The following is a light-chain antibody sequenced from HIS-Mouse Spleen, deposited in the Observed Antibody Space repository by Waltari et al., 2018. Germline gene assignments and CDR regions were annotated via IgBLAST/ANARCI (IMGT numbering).Light chain of an antibody. CDR2: RNN. CDR3: AAWDDSLSGPV. Sequence: QSVLTQPPSASGTPGQRVTIPCSGSSSNIGSNYVYWYQQLPGTAPKLLIYRNNQRPSGLHDRFSGSKSGTSASLASSGLRSEDEDDYYCAAWDDSLSGPVFGGGTKLTVL. V-gene: IGLV1-47*01. J-gene: IGLJ3*02. CDR1: SSNIGSNY.